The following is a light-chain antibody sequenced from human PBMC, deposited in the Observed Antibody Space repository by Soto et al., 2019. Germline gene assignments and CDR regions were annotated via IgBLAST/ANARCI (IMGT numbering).Light chain of an antibody. CDR3: HQHRSSSIT. CDR1: QTVIHTS. CDR2: GAD. V-gene: IGKV3-20*01. Sequence: EIVLTKSPGTLSLSPGERATLACSARQTVIHTSFAWHQQNPGQTPRLLVYGADNRATGIPDRFSGSGSGTDLTVTTSRLEPADFTVYYSHQHRSSSITFGKETPLEIK. J-gene: IGKJ5*01.